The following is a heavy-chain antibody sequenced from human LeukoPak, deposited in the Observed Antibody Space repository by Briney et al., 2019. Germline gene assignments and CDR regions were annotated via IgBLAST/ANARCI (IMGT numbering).Heavy chain of an antibody. CDR3: ARGVQRAWYFDL. CDR1: GGTFSSYA. Sequence: SVKVSCKASGGTFSSYAISWVRQAPGQGLEWMGGIIPIFGTANYAQKFQGRVTITADESTSTAYMELSSLRSEDTAVYYCARGVQRAWYFDLWGRGTLVTVSS. J-gene: IGHJ2*01. V-gene: IGHV1-69*13. CDR2: IIPIFGTA. D-gene: IGHD1-1*01.